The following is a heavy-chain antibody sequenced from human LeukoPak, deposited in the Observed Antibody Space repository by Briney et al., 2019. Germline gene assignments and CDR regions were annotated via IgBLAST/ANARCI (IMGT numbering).Heavy chain of an antibody. Sequence: SVKVSCKASGGTFSSYAISWVRQAPGQGPEWMGGIIPIFGTANYAQKFQGRVTITADKSTSTAYMELSSLRSEDTAVYYCARASVDYGDYYYYMDVWGKGTTVTISS. CDR3: ARASVDYGDYYYYMDV. V-gene: IGHV1-69*06. CDR1: GGTFSSYA. J-gene: IGHJ6*03. CDR2: IIPIFGTA. D-gene: IGHD4-17*01.